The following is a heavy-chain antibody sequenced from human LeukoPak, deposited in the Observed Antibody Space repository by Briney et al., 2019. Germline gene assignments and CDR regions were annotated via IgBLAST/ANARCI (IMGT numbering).Heavy chain of an antibody. CDR2: ISGSGGST. CDR1: GFTFSSYG. V-gene: IGHV3-23*01. CDR3: AKHSGYDWYDAFDI. D-gene: IGHD5-12*01. Sequence: TGGSLRLSCAASGFTFSSYGMSWVRQAPGKGLEWVSAISGSGGSTYHADSVKGRFTISRDNSKNTLYLQMNSLRAEDTAVYYCAKHSGYDWYDAFDIWGQGTMVTVSS. J-gene: IGHJ3*02.